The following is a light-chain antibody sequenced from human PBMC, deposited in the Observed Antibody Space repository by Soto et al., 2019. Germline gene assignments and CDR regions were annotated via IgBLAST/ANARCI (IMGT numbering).Light chain of an antibody. CDR1: QSVGNN. CDR2: VVS. J-gene: IGKJ4*01. CDR3: HQFNNRPPT. Sequence: ETVMTQSPATLSASPGERATLSCRASQSVGNNIAWYQQKPGQAPRLLIYVVSMRATGIPARFSGSGAETEYTRTVTSLQSEDFAVYYCHQFNNRPPTCGGGTKVEIK. V-gene: IGKV3-15*01.